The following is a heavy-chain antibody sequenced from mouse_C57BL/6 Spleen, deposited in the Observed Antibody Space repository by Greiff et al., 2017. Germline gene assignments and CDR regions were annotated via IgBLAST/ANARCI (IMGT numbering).Heavy chain of an antibody. CDR1: GYTFTSYW. Sequence: VQLQQPGTELVKPGASVKLSCKASGYTFTSYWMHWVKQRPGQGLEWIGNINPSNGGTNYNEKFKSKATLTVDKSSSTAYMQLSSLTSEDSAVYYCARSGGNYDYAMDYWGQGTSVTVSS. V-gene: IGHV1-53*01. CDR2: INPSNGGT. D-gene: IGHD2-1*01. J-gene: IGHJ4*01. CDR3: ARSGGNYDYAMDY.